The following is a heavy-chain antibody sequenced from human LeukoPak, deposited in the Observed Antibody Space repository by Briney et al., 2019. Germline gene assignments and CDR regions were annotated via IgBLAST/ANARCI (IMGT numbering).Heavy chain of an antibody. CDR2: IYYSGST. V-gene: IGHV4-39*07. D-gene: IGHD3-9*01. CDR3: ARDQRYFRYYYMDV. CDR1: GGSISSSSYY. Sequence: PSETLSLTCTVSGGSISSSSYYWGWIRQPPGKGLEWIGSIYYSGSTYYNPSLKSRVTISVDTSKNQFSLKLSSVTAADTAVYYCARDQRYFRYYYMDVWGKGTSVTVSS. J-gene: IGHJ6*03.